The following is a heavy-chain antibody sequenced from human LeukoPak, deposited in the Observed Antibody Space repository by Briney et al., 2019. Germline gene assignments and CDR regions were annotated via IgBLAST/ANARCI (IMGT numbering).Heavy chain of an antibody. Sequence: GGSLRLSCAASGFTFSSYWMSWVRQAPGKGLEWVANIKQDGSEKYYVDSVKGRFTISRDNAKNSLSLQMNRLRAEDTAVYYCAREKRFLEWLVDYWGQGTLVTVSS. D-gene: IGHD3-3*01. CDR1: GFTFSSYW. CDR3: AREKRFLEWLVDY. J-gene: IGHJ4*02. V-gene: IGHV3-7*01. CDR2: IKQDGSEK.